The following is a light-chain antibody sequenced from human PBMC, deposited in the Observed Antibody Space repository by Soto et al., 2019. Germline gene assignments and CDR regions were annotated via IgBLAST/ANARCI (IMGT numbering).Light chain of an antibody. CDR2: DAS. CDR3: QQYNNRPPWT. V-gene: IGKV3D-15*01. J-gene: IGKJ1*01. CDR1: QSFGGSY. Sequence: EIVLTRSPGTLSLSPGERASLSCRASQSFGGSYLAWYQQKPGQAPRLLIYDASNRATGIPARFSGSGSGTEFTLTISSLQSEDFAVYYCQQYNNRPPWTFGQGTKVDIK.